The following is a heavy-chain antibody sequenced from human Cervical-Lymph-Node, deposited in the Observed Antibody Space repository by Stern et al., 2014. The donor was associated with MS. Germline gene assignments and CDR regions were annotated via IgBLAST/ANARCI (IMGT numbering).Heavy chain of an antibody. D-gene: IGHD6-19*01. V-gene: IGHV1-46*01. CDR1: GYTFTNYY. Sequence: VQLVESGAEGKKPGASGKVSCKAYGYTFTNYYMHRVRQAPGQGLEWMGIINPSGGSTNYAQKFQGRVTMTRDTSTSTVYMELSSLRSEDTAVYYCAREVAGHRLGMMDVWGQGTTVTVSS. J-gene: IGHJ6*02. CDR3: AREVAGHRLGMMDV. CDR2: INPSGGST.